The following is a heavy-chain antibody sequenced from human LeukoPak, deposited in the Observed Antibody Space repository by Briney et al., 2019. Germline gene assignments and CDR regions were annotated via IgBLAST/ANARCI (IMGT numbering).Heavy chain of an antibody. CDR2: ISSSGTYT. CDR1: GFTFSDYY. Sequence: GGSLRLSCAASGFTFSDYYMSWIRQAPGKGLEWVSYISSSGTYTKSADAVKGRFTISRDNAKNSLYLQMNSMRAEDTAVYYCGRDREEQLMSGMDVWGQGTTVTVSS. CDR3: GRDREEQLMSGMDV. D-gene: IGHD6-13*01. J-gene: IGHJ6*02. V-gene: IGHV3-11*06.